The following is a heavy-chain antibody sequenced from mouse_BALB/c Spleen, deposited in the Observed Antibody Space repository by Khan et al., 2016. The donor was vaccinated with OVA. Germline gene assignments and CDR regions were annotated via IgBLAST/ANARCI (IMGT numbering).Heavy chain of an antibody. V-gene: IGHV3-2*02. CDR1: GYSITSEYA. CDR3: ARKDYYDYDPFPY. J-gene: IGHJ3*01. Sequence: EVKLEESGPGLVKPPQSLSLTCTVTGYSITSEYAWNWIRQFPGNKLEWMGYISYSGNTRYNPSLKSRISITRDTSKNQFFLQLNSVTTEDTATYYCARKDYYDYDPFPYWGQGTLVTVSA. CDR2: ISYSGNT. D-gene: IGHD2-4*01.